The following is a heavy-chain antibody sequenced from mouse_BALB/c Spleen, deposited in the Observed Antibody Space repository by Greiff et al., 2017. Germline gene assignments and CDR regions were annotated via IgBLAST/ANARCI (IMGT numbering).Heavy chain of an antibody. CDR2: IYPGNSDT. CDR1: GYTFTSYW. J-gene: IGHJ2*01. Sequence: VQLQQSGTVLARPGASVKMSCKASGYTFTSYWMHWVKQRPGQGLEWIGAIYPGNSDTSYNQKFRGKAKLTAVTSTSTAYMELSSLTNEDSAVYYCTRWGYYGSSYSFDYWGQGTTLTVSS. V-gene: IGHV1-5*01. D-gene: IGHD1-1*01. CDR3: TRWGYYGSSYSFDY.